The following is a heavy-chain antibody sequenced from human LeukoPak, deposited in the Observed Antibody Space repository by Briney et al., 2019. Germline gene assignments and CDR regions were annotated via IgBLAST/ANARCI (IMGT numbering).Heavy chain of an antibody. J-gene: IGHJ4*02. V-gene: IGHV3-72*01. CDR2: IRKRTNSYST. Sequence: GGSLRLSCAASGFGFSDHYMDWVRQAPEKGLEWVGRIRKRTNSYSTEYAASVKGRFTISRDDSKNSLYLQMNSLQTEDTAVYYCANSGSYSPIDYWGQGTLVTVSS. CDR1: GFGFSDHY. D-gene: IGHD1-26*01. CDR3: ANSGSYSPIDY.